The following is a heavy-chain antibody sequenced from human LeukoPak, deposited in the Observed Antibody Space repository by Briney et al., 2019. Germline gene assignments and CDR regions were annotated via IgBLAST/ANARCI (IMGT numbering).Heavy chain of an antibody. D-gene: IGHD6-13*01. V-gene: IGHV4-59*08. CDR1: GVSISGYS. Sequence: PSETLSLTCTVSGVSISGYSWNWIRQPPGKGLEWIGYLSNRGSTKYNPSLKSRVTISVDTSKSQFSLKLSSVTAADTAVYYCARHSSAAAAAPDAFDIWGQGTVVTVSS. CDR2: LSNRGST. J-gene: IGHJ3*02. CDR3: ARHSSAAAAAPDAFDI.